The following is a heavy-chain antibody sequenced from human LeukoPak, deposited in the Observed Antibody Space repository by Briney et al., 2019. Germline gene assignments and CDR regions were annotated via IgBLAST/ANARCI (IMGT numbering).Heavy chain of an antibody. CDR2: MSGSGGTT. CDR1: GFTFSSYA. V-gene: IGHV3-23*01. D-gene: IGHD3-22*01. CDR3: ANPNSSGFYFSIRFDY. Sequence: TGGSLRLSCTASGFTFSSYAMSWVRQAPGKGLEWVSVMSGSGGTTYYADSVKGRFTVSRDNSKNTLYLQMNSLRAEDTAVYYCANPNSSGFYFSIRFDYWGHGTLVTVSS. J-gene: IGHJ4*01.